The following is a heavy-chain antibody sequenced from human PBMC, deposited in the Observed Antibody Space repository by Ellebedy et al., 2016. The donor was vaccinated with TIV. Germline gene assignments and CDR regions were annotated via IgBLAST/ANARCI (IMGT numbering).Heavy chain of an antibody. CDR1: GYSFTSYW. Sequence: KVSCKGSGYSFTSYWISWVRQMPGKGLEWMGRIDPSDSYTNYSPSFQGHVTISADKSISTAYLQWSSLKASDTAMYYCARGNRITMVRGWGMDVWGQGTTVTVSS. V-gene: IGHV5-10-1*01. CDR2: IDPSDSYT. J-gene: IGHJ6*02. CDR3: ARGNRITMVRGWGMDV. D-gene: IGHD3-10*01.